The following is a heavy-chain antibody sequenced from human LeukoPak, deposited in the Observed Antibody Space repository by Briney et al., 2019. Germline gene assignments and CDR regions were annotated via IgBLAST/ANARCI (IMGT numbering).Heavy chain of an antibody. V-gene: IGHV4-34*01. Sequence: SETLSLTCAVYGGSFSGYYWSWIGQPPGEGLEWIGEINHSGSTNYNPSLKSRVTISVDTSKNQFSLKLSSVTAADTSVYYCARLGAPIGNWYFDLWGRGTLVTVSS. CDR2: INHSGST. D-gene: IGHD3-16*01. CDR3: ARLGAPIGNWYFDL. CDR1: GGSFSGYY. J-gene: IGHJ2*01.